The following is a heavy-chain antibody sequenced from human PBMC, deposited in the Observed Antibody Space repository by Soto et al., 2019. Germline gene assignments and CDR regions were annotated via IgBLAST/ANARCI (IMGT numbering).Heavy chain of an antibody. CDR3: AKDFGAWSDS. Sequence: SCAASGFAFSTYGMHWVRQAPGKGLEWVALISYDGGDFYYADSVKGRFTISRDNSKHTLSLQMDSLRVEDTAVYYCAKDFGAWSDSWGQGTLVTVSS. CDR1: GFAFSTYG. CDR2: ISYDGGDF. V-gene: IGHV3-30*18. J-gene: IGHJ5*01. D-gene: IGHD3-10*01.